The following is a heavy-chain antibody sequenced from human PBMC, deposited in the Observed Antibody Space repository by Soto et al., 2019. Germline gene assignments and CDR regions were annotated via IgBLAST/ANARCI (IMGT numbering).Heavy chain of an antibody. V-gene: IGHV3-21*01. CDR2: ISSSSSYI. CDR3: ARGSPGDY. J-gene: IGHJ4*02. Sequence: EGSLRLSCAASGFTFSSYSMNWVRQAPGKGLEWVSSISSSSSYINYADSVKGRFTISRDNAKNSLYLQMNSLRAEDTAVYYCARGSPGDYWGQGTLVTVSS. CDR1: GFTFSSYS. D-gene: IGHD1-26*01.